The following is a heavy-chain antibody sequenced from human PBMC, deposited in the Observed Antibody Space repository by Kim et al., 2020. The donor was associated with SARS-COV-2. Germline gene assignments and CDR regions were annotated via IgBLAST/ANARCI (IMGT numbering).Heavy chain of an antibody. J-gene: IGHJ6*02. Sequence: SLKRRGTISVDTSKNQFSLKLSSVTAADTAVYYCARWAGISSGFHYGMDVWGQGTTVTVSS. D-gene: IGHD3-3*01. V-gene: IGHV4-59*01. CDR3: ARWAGISSGFHYGMDV.